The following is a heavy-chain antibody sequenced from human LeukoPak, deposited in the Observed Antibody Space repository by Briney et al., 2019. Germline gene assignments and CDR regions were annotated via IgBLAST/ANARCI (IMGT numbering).Heavy chain of an antibody. Sequence: SETLSLTCTVSGGSISSYYWSWIRQPPGKGLEWIGYIYYSGSTNYNPSLKSRVTISVDTSKNQFSRKLSSVTAADTAVYCCARFLEQQRALDYWGQGTMVTVSS. CDR3: ARFLEQQRALDY. J-gene: IGHJ4*02. CDR2: IYYSGST. V-gene: IGHV4-59*01. D-gene: IGHD6-13*01. CDR1: GGSISSYY.